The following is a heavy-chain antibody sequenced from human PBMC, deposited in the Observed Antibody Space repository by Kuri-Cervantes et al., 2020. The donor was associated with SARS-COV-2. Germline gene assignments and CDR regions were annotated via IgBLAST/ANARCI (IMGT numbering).Heavy chain of an antibody. Sequence: GSLRLSCTVSGGSIGNYCWSWIRQPPGKGLEWIGCVYYSGSTNYNPSLKSRVTISVDTSKNQFSLKLSSVTAADTAIYYCARIRYYDILTGLAGFDYWGQGTLVTVSS. V-gene: IGHV4-59*12. D-gene: IGHD3-9*01. J-gene: IGHJ4*02. CDR1: GGSIGNYC. CDR2: VYYSGST. CDR3: ARIRYYDILTGLAGFDY.